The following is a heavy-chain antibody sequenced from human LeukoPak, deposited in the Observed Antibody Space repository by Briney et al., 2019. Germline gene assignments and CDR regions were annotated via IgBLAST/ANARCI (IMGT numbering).Heavy chain of an antibody. CDR3: AKDWGSTVVTPCDY. CDR2: ISGSGGST. J-gene: IGHJ4*02. Sequence: GGSLRLSCSASGFTFSRYAMSWVRQAPGKGLEVVSAISGSGGSTYYADSLKGRFNISRHNSKHNLHLQMNSLRAEDTAVYYCAKDWGSTVVTPCDYWGQGTLVTVYS. D-gene: IGHD4-23*01. V-gene: IGHV3-23*01. CDR1: GFTFSRYA.